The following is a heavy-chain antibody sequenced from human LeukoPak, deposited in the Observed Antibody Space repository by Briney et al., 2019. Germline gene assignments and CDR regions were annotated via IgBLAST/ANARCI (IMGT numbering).Heavy chain of an antibody. V-gene: IGHV4-30-2*01. CDR2: IYHSGST. CDR3: ARSVVRRTLADWFDP. Sequence: SETLSLTCAVSGGSISSSGYSWSWLRQPPGKGLEWIGYIYHSGSTYYNPSLKSRVTISVGRSKNQFSLKLSSVTAANTAVYYCARSVVRRTLADWFDPWGQGTLVTVSS. D-gene: IGHD3-10*01. J-gene: IGHJ5*02. CDR1: GGSISSSGYS.